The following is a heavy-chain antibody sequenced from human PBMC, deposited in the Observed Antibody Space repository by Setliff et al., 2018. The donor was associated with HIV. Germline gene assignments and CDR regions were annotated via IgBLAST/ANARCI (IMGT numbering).Heavy chain of an antibody. CDR2: INPNSGGT. Sequence: GASAQVSCKASGYTFTSYGVSWVRQAPGQGLEWMGLINPNSGGTNYAQKFQGRVTMTRDTSISTAYMELSRLRSDDTAVYYCARSDSSGYKDYWGQGTLVTVSS. J-gene: IGHJ4*02. CDR1: GYTFTSYG. CDR3: ARSDSSGYKDY. D-gene: IGHD3-22*01. V-gene: IGHV1-2*02.